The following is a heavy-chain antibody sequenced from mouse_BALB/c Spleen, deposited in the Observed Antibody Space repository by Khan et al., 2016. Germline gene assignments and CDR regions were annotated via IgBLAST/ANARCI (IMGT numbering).Heavy chain of an antibody. CDR1: GYTFTDSY. CDR2: IFPGSGST. D-gene: IGHD1-2*01. Sequence: QVQLQQSGTELPRPGASVKLSCKASGYTFTDSYLHWVKQRTGQGLEWIGEIFPGSGSTYYNEKFKGKASLTADTSSSTAYMQLSSLTSEDSAVYFCARSYYGYFAMDYWGHGASVTVSS. J-gene: IGHJ4*01. CDR3: ARSYYGYFAMDY. V-gene: IGHV1-77*01.